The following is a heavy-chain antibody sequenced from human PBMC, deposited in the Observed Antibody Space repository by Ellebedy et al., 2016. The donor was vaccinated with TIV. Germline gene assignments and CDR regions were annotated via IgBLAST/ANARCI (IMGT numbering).Heavy chain of an antibody. D-gene: IGHD3-3*01. CDR2: IVFSGTAA. Sequence: GGSLRLXXAASGFTFTIAGMTWVRQAPGKGLEWVGTIVFSGTAAYYSDSVKGRFIISRDNAKNSLFLQMNSPRVEDTAVYYCARDGSEWSRDYWGQGTLVTVSS. CDR1: GFTFTIAG. V-gene: IGHV3-21*01. J-gene: IGHJ4*02. CDR3: ARDGSEWSRDY.